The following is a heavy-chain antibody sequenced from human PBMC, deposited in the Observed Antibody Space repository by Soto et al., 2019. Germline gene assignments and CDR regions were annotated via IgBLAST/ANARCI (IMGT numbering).Heavy chain of an antibody. J-gene: IGHJ3*02. CDR3: ARRVVVVAATHDAFDI. CDR1: GGSISSYY. V-gene: IGHV4-59*08. D-gene: IGHD2-15*01. Sequence: PSETLSLTCTVSGGSISSYYWSWIRQPPGKGLEWIGYIYYSGSTNYNPSLKSRVTISVDTSKNQFSLKLSSVTAADTAVFYFARRVVVVAATHDAFDIWGQGTMVTVPS. CDR2: IYYSGST.